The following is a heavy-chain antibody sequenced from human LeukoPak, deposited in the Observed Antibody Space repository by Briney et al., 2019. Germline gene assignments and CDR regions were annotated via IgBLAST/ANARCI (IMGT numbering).Heavy chain of an antibody. J-gene: IGHJ6*02. CDR2: IYYSGST. CDR3: VRVSCSSTSCYEDYYYYYGMDV. V-gene: IGHV4-59*01. CDR1: GGSISSYY. Sequence: SETLSLTCTVSGGSISSYYWSWIRQPPGKGLEWIGYIYYSGSTNYNPSLKSRVTISVGTSKNQFSLKLSSVTAADTAVYYCVRVSCSSTSCYEDYYYYYGMDVWGQGTTVTVSS. D-gene: IGHD2-2*01.